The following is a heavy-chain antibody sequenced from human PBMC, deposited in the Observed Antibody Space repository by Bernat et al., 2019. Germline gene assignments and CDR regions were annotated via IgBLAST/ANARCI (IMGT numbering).Heavy chain of an antibody. CDR1: GGTFSSYA. Sequence: QVQLVQSGAEVKKPGSSVKVSCKASGGTFSSYAISWVRQAPGQGLEWMGGIIPIFGIANYAQKFQGRVTSTADKSTSTAYMELSSLRSEDTAVYYCAREPKTTVTTRYYYMDVWGKGTTVTVSS. CDR2: IIPIFGIA. CDR3: AREPKTTVTTRYYYMDV. D-gene: IGHD4-17*01. J-gene: IGHJ6*03. V-gene: IGHV1-69*17.